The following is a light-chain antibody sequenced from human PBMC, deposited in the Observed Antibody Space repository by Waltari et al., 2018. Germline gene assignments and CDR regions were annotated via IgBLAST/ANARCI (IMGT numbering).Light chain of an antibody. V-gene: IGKV3-20*01. J-gene: IGKJ1*01. CDR2: GAS. Sequence: EIVLTQSPGTLSLSPGDRVTLPCRASQTVANTYLAWYQHKPGQAPRLLVYGASSRAPGIPDRFSGSGSGTDFTLTINSLEPEDFAVYYCQKYGSSPPWTFGQGTKVEIK. CDR1: QTVANTY. CDR3: QKYGSSPPWT.